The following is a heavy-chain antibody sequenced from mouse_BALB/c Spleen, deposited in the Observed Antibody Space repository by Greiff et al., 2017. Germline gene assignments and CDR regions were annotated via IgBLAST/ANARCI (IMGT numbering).Heavy chain of an antibody. J-gene: IGHJ3*01. D-gene: IGHD4-1*01. CDR3: ASGERGRVAY. V-gene: IGHV1S137*01. CDR2: ISTYYGDA. CDR1: GYTFTDYA. Sequence: QVQLQQSGAELVRPGVSVKISCKGSGYTFTDYAMHWVKQSHAKSLEWIGVISTYYGDASYNQKFKGKATMTVDKSSSTAYMELARLTSEDSAIYYCASGERGRVAYWGQGTLVTVSA.